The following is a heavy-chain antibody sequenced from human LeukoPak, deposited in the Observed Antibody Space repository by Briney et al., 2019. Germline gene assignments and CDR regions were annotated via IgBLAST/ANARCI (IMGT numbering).Heavy chain of an antibody. Sequence: GGSLRLSCAASGFTFSTYSMNWVRQAPGKGLEWVSYISSSSSYTNYADSVKGRFTISRDNAKNSLYLQMNSLRAEDTAVYYCARGSLRGYSYGGDAFDIWGQGTMVTVSS. V-gene: IGHV3-11*05. CDR1: GFTFSTYS. CDR3: ARGSLRGYSYGGDAFDI. D-gene: IGHD5-18*01. J-gene: IGHJ3*02. CDR2: ISSSSSYT.